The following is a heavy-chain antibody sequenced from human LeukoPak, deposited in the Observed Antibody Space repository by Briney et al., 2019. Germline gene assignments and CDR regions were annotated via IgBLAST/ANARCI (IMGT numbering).Heavy chain of an antibody. CDR3: ASGPDYGGSDY. Sequence: GGSLRLSCAASGFTFSSYAMSWVRQAPGKGLEWVSSISSSRSYIYYADSAKDRFTISRDNAKNSLYLQMNSLRAEDTAVYYCASGPDYGGSDYWGQGTLVTVSS. D-gene: IGHD4-23*01. CDR1: GFTFSSYA. CDR2: ISSSRSYI. J-gene: IGHJ4*02. V-gene: IGHV3-21*01.